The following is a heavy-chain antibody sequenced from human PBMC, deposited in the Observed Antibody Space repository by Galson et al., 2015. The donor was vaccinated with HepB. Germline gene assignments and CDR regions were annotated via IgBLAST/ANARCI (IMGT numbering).Heavy chain of an antibody. D-gene: IGHD3-10*01. J-gene: IGHJ6*03. V-gene: IGHV4-34*01. CDR1: GGSFSGYY. Sequence: SETLSLTCAVSGGSFSGYYWSWIRQPPGKGLEWIGEINHSGSTNYNPSLKSRVTISVDTSKNQFSLKVKSVTAADTTIYYCARGVPLYYGSGRRYYYMDVWGKGTTVTVSS. CDR3: ARGVPLYYGSGRRYYYMDV. CDR2: INHSGST.